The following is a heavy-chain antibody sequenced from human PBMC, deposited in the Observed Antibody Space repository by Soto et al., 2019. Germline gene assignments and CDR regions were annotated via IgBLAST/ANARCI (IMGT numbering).Heavy chain of an antibody. J-gene: IGHJ3*02. D-gene: IGHD2-2*02. V-gene: IGHV3-48*02. CDR1: GFSFSAFS. CDR2: ISSTSSTI. CDR3: AREGGRHCSPTRCYNAFDI. Sequence: GGSLRLSCASSGFSFSAFSMNWVRQAPGKGLEWVSYISSTSSTIYYGDSVKGRFTISRDNAKKSLYLQMNSLRDEDTAVYYCAREGGRHCSPTRCYNAFDIWGQGTMVTVSS.